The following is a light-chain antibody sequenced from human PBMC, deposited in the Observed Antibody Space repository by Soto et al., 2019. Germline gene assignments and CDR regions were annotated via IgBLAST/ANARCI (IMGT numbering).Light chain of an antibody. V-gene: IGLV1-44*01. CDR2: SNS. J-gene: IGLJ2*01. CDR3: AAWDDSLNGPV. CDR1: SSNIGSNT. Sequence: QPVLTQPPSASGTPGQWVTISCSGSSSNIGSNTVNWYQQLPGTAPKLLIYSNSQRPSGVPDRFSGSKSGTSASLAISGLQSEDETDYYCAAWDDSLNGPVFGGGTKLTVL.